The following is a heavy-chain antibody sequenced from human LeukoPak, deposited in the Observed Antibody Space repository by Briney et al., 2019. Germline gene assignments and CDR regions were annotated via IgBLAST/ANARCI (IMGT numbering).Heavy chain of an antibody. J-gene: IGHJ4*02. V-gene: IGHV3-74*01. CDR3: ARGARYCSGGSCSDY. CDR2: INSDGSST. Sequence: HPGGSLRLSCAASGFTFSSYAISWVRQAPGKGLVWVSRINSDGSSTSYADSVKGRFTISRDNTENTLYLQMNSLRAEDTAVYYCARGARYCSGGSCSDYWGQGTLVTVSS. CDR1: GFTFSSYA. D-gene: IGHD2-15*01.